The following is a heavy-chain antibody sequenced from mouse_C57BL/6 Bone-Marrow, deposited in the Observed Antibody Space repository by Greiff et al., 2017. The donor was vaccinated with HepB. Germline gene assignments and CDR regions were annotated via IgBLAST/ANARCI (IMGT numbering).Heavy chain of an antibody. D-gene: IGHD2-4*01. CDR3: ARAAYYDYDGRFAY. Sequence: EVQLVESEGGLVQPGSSMKLSCTASGFTFSDYYMAWVRQVPEKGLEWVANINYDGSSTYYLDSLKSRFIISRDNAKNILYLQMSSLKSEDTATYYCARAAYYDYDGRFAYWGQGTLVTVSA. CDR2: INYDGSST. CDR1: GFTFSDYY. J-gene: IGHJ3*01. V-gene: IGHV5-16*01.